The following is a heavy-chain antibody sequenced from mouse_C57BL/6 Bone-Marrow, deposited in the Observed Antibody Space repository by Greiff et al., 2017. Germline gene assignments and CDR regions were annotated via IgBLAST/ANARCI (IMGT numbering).Heavy chain of an antibody. CDR3: AGGGDHYYGSSFAIDS. J-gene: IGHJ4*01. CDR2: ISDGGSYT. CDR1: GFTFSSYA. D-gene: IGHD1-1*01. V-gene: IGHV5-4*03. Sequence: EVKLVESGGGLVKPGGSLKLSCAASGFTFSSYAMSWVRQTPEKRLEWVATISDGGSYTYYPDNVKGRFTISRDNAKNNLYLQMSTLKYDDAAMYCRAGGGDHYYGSSFAIDSWGKGTSVTVSS.